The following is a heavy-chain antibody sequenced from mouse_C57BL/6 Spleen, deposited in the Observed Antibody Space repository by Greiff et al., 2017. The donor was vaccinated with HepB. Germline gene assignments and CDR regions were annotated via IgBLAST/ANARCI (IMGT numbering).Heavy chain of an antibody. CDR2: IYPGDGDT. J-gene: IGHJ4*01. Sequence: QVQLQQSGPELVKPGASVKISCKASGYAFSSSWMNWVKQRPGKGLEWIGRIYPGDGDTNYNGKFKGKATLTADKSSSTAYMQLSSLTSEDSAVYFCARYGSYYSNYGAMDYWGQGTSVTVSS. V-gene: IGHV1-82*01. CDR1: GYAFSSSW. CDR3: ARYGSYYSNYGAMDY. D-gene: IGHD2-5*01.